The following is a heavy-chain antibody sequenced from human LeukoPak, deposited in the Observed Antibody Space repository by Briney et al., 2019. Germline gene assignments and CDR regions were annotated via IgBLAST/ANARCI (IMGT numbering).Heavy chain of an antibody. CDR2: ISGHNANT. CDR3: VRVGSGYDLDY. Sequence: ASVKVSCKDSGYSFSSYAISWGRQAPGQGLEWMGWISGHNANTNYAQKLQGRVTMTTETSTSTVYMELRSLRSDDTAVYYCVRVGSGYDLDYWGQGTLITVSS. D-gene: IGHD5-12*01. V-gene: IGHV1-18*01. CDR1: GYSFSSYA. J-gene: IGHJ4*02.